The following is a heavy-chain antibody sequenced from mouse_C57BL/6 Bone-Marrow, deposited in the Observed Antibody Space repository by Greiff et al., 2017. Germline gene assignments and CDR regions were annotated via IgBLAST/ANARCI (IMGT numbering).Heavy chain of an antibody. Sequence: QVQLQQPGAELVMPGASVKLSCKASGYTFTSYWMHWVKQRPGTGLEWIGEIDPSDSYTNYNQKFKGKSTLTVDKSSITAYMQLSSLTAEDSAVYYCSRWSYDGYYGDYAMDYWGQGTSVTVSA. CDR3: SRWSYDGYYGDYAMDY. J-gene: IGHJ4*01. CDR1: GYTFTSYW. D-gene: IGHD2-3*01. V-gene: IGHV1-69*01. CDR2: IDPSDSYT.